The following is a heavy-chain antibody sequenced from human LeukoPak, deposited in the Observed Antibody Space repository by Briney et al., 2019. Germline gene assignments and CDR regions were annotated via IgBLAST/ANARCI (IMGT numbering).Heavy chain of an antibody. Sequence: ASVKVSCKASGYTFSIYGINWVRQAPGQGLEWMGWISGYNGNTQYTERLQGRVTMTTDTSTSTAYLELMSLRSDDTAVYYCARGSRLYTYGRELDYWGQGTLVTVSS. V-gene: IGHV1-18*01. CDR2: ISGYNGNT. CDR1: GYTFSIYG. J-gene: IGHJ4*02. CDR3: ARGSRLYTYGRELDY. D-gene: IGHD3-16*01.